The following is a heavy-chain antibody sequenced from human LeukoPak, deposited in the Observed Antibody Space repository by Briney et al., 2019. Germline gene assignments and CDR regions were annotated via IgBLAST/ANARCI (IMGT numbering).Heavy chain of an antibody. D-gene: IGHD2-8*01. Sequence: PGGSLRLSCAVSGFTFSTYDMNWVRQAPGKGLEWVSSISSRSDSIHYADALRGRFTVSRDNSKNSLFVQMNSVTAEDTAVYYCASDVQHCADGDCCSDVWSQGTLVTVSP. CDR1: GFTFSTYD. V-gene: IGHV3-21*01. CDR3: ASDVQHCADGDCCSDV. CDR2: ISSRSDSI. J-gene: IGHJ4*02.